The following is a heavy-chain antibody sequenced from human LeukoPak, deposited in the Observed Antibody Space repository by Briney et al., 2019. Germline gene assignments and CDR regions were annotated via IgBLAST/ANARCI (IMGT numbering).Heavy chain of an antibody. J-gene: IGHJ4*02. Sequence: ASVKVSCKASGYDFINYGISWVRQATGQGLEWMGWRSIYNGNTDYKLQGRVTMTTDTSTSTAYMEVRSLRSDDTAVYYCARGGPFPSGSSSREYYLDYWGQGTLVTVSS. CDR1: GYDFINYG. CDR3: ARGGPFPSGSSSREYYLDY. CDR2: RSIYNGNT. D-gene: IGHD6-6*01. V-gene: IGHV1-18*01.